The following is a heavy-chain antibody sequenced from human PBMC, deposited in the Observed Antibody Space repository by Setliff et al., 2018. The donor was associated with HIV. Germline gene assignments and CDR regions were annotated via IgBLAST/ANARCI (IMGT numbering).Heavy chain of an antibody. CDR1: GGSISSGGSY. V-gene: IGHV4-31*02. J-gene: IGHJ3*02. CDR3: VMGWLLAFDI. CDR2: IYYSGST. Sequence: ASETLSLTCTVSGGSISSGGSYWSWIRQHPGKGLEWIGYIYYSGSTSYNPSLKSRATISVDTSKNHFSLRLSSVTAADTAVYYCVMGWLLAFDIWGQGTMVTVSS. D-gene: IGHD3-3*01.